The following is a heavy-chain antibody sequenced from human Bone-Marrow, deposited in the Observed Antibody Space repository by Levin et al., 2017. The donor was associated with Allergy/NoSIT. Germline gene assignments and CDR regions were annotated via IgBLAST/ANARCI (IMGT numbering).Heavy chain of an antibody. CDR3: ARCPSGSYPTRFDY. CDR2: IYNSGRT. CDR1: GGSISGYY. D-gene: IGHD1-26*01. J-gene: IGHJ4*02. Sequence: SQTLSLTCTVSGGSISGYYWSWIRQPPGKGLEWIGYIYNSGRTNYNPSLKSRVTISVDTSKNQFSLRLTSVTAADTAVYYCARCPSGSYPTRFDYWGQGTLVTVSS. V-gene: IGHV4-59*01.